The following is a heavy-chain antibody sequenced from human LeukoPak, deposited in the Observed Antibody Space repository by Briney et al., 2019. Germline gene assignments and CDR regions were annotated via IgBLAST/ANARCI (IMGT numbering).Heavy chain of an antibody. D-gene: IGHD6-6*01. Sequence: GASVKVSCKASGYTFTSYGISWVRQAPGQGLEWMGIISPSGVSTSYAQKFQGRVTMTRDTSTSTVYMELSSLTSEDTAVYYCASASNIAASSDYWGQGTLVTVSS. CDR1: GYTFTSYG. V-gene: IGHV1-46*01. CDR3: ASASNIAASSDY. CDR2: ISPSGVST. J-gene: IGHJ4*02.